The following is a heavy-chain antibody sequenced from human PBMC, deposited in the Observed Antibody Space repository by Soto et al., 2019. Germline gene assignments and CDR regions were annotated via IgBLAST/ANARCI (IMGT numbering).Heavy chain of an antibody. Sequence: QVQLQESGPGLVKPSQTLSLTCTVSGGSISSGGYYWSWIRQHPGKGLEWIGYIYYSGSTYYNPSLKRRVTISVDTSKNQFSLKLSSVTAADTAVYYCARDMRVAVEHGGFDYWGQGTLVTVSS. V-gene: IGHV4-31*03. CDR3: ARDMRVAVEHGGFDY. J-gene: IGHJ4*02. D-gene: IGHD6-19*01. CDR1: GGSISSGGYY. CDR2: IYYSGST.